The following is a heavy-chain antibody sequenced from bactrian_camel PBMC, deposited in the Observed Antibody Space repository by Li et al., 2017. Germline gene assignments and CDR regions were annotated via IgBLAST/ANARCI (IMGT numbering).Heavy chain of an antibody. J-gene: IGHJ4*01. D-gene: IGHD6*01. CDR3: AADREGNGW. CDR1: GLTFDLYA. V-gene: IGHV3S63*01. CDR2: SRFGDDAF. Sequence: HVQLVESGGGLVQAGEPLTLSRTVSGLTFDLYAMNWFRQAPGKERERVSCSRFGDDAFYYADSVKDRFTISRDIAKNMVYLQMNSLKREDTGVYYCAADREGNGWRGQGTQVTVS.